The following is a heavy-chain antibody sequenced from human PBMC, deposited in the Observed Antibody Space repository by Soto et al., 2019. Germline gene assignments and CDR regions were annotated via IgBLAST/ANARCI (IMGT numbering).Heavy chain of an antibody. CDR2: INPNSGGT. V-gene: IGHV1-2*04. D-gene: IGHD3-9*01. Sequence: QVPLVQSGAEVKKPGASVKVSCKASGYTFTGYYMHWVRQAPGQGLVWMGWINPNSGGTNYAQKFQGWVTSTRDTVLRSRYLELRRLRSEGPAVYYLARGSFVWVPPENWFDPWGQGTLVTVSS. J-gene: IGHJ5*02. CDR3: ARGSFVWVPPENWFDP. CDR1: GYTFTGYY.